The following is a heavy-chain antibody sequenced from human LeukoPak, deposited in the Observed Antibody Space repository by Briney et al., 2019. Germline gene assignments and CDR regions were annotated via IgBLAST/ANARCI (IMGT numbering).Heavy chain of an antibody. D-gene: IGHD6-13*01. CDR2: THYRGRA. V-gene: IGHV4-59*08. Sequence: SETLSVTCAVYGASISALYWGWLRQSPGKGLEWIGYTHYRGRATDNPSLKSRVTISLDTSKNQFSLRVNSVTAADTAIYYCARHHGHQFSDSWYLRGSFDYWGRGILVAVSS. CDR1: GASISALY. CDR3: ARHHGHQFSDSWYLRGSFDY. J-gene: IGHJ4*02.